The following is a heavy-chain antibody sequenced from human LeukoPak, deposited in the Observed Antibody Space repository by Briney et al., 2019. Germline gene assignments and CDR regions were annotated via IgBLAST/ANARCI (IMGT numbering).Heavy chain of an antibody. CDR2: IYKNAIT. Sequence: GGSLRLSCAASKFSFSSYGMNWVRQSPGKGLEWVSVIYKNAITYHADTVKGRFTISRDNAKNMLYLQMNSLRADDTAVYYCARSLRVRGVPDYMDVWGKGTTVIISS. CDR1: KFSFSSYG. D-gene: IGHD3-10*01. J-gene: IGHJ6*03. V-gene: IGHV3-53*01. CDR3: ARSLRVRGVPDYMDV.